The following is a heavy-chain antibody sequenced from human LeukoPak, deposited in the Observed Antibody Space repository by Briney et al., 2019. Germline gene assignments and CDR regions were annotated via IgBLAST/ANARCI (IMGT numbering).Heavy chain of an antibody. CDR1: GYTLTELS. J-gene: IGHJ4*02. CDR3: ARGPTYYDYVWGSYHHPMANDY. V-gene: IGHV1-8*01. CDR2: MNPNSGNT. D-gene: IGHD3-16*01. Sequence: ASVKVSCKVSGYTLTELSMHWVRQATGQGLEWMGWMNPNSGNTGYAQKFQGRVTMTRNTSISTAYMELSSLRSEDTAVYYCARGPTYYDYVWGSYHHPMANDYWGQGTLVTVSS.